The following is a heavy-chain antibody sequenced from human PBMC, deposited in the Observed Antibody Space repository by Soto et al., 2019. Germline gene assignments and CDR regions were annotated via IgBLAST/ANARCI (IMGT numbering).Heavy chain of an antibody. D-gene: IGHD3-9*01. V-gene: IGHV1-18*01. J-gene: IGHJ4*02. Sequence: ASVKVSCKASGYTFTSYGISWVRQAPGQGLEWMGWIGAYNGNTNYAQKLQGRVTMTTDTSTSTAYMELRSPRSDDTAVYYCARDEGPYDILTGYYFDYWGQGTLVTVSS. CDR3: ARDEGPYDILTGYYFDY. CDR2: IGAYNGNT. CDR1: GYTFTSYG.